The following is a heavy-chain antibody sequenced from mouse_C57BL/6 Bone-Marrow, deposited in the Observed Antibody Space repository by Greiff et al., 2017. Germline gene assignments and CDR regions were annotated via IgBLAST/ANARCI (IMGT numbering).Heavy chain of an antibody. CDR1: GYTFTSYW. CDR2: IYPGSGST. Sequence: QVQLQQPGAELVKPGASVTMSCKASGYTFTSYWITWVKQRPGQGLEWIGDIYPGSGSTNYNEKFKSKATLTVDTSSSTAYMQLSSLTSKDSAVYYCARWDYYVSSYLYAMDYWGQGTSVTVSS. V-gene: IGHV1-55*01. CDR3: ARWDYYVSSYLYAMDY. J-gene: IGHJ4*01. D-gene: IGHD1-1*01.